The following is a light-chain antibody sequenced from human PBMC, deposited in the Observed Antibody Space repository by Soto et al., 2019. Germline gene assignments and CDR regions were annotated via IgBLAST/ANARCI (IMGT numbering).Light chain of an antibody. CDR1: SSDVGGYDY. V-gene: IGLV2-14*01. CDR3: SSYTTSSSYV. CDR2: EVS. J-gene: IGLJ1*01. Sequence: QSVLTQPASVSGSPGQSITMSCTGTSSDVGGYDYVSWYQQHPGEVPKLIIFEVSSRPAWISNRFSASKSGNTASLTISGLQAEDEADYYCSSYTTSSSYVFGTVTKVTVL.